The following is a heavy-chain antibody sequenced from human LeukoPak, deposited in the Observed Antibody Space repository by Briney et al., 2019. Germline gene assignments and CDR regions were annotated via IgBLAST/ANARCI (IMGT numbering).Heavy chain of an antibody. CDR3: ARAEYSGSYSFDY. D-gene: IGHD1-26*01. CDR2: MNPNTGNA. V-gene: IGHV1-8*02. Sequence: ASVKVSCKASGYTFTGYYMHWVRQATGQGLERMGWMNPNTGNAGYAQNFQGRVTMTRNTSISTAYMELSSLRSEDTAVYYCARAEYSGSYSFDYWGQGTLVTVSS. CDR1: GYTFTGYY. J-gene: IGHJ4*02.